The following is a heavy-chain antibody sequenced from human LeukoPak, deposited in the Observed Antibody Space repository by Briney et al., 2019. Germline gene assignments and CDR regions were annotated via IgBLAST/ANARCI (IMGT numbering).Heavy chain of an antibody. CDR2: ISTSSTYI. CDR3: ARIGWENSII. CDR1: GFTFSDYS. V-gene: IGHV3-21*01. J-gene: IGHJ3*02. Sequence: GGSLRLSCAASGFTFSDYSVHWVRQAPGKGLEWVSSISTSSTYIYYADSVKGRFTISRDNAKKSLSLQMNSLRAEDTAVYYCARIGWENSIIWGQGTMVTVSS. D-gene: IGHD1-26*01.